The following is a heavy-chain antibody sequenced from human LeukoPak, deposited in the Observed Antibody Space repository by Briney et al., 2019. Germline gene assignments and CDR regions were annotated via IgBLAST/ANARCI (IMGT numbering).Heavy chain of an antibody. CDR3: AVRRRYSSGHFDY. CDR2: IYYSGST. CDR1: GGSISSSSYY. Sequence: SETLSLTCTVSGGSISSSSYYWGWIRQPPGKGLEWIGSIYYSGSTYYNPSLKSRVTISVDTSKNQFSLKLSSVTAADTAVYYCAVRRRYSSGHFDYWGQGTLVTVSS. J-gene: IGHJ4*02. D-gene: IGHD6-19*01. V-gene: IGHV4-39*01.